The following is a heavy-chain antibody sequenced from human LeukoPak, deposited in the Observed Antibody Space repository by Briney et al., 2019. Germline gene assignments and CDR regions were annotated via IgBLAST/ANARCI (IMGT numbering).Heavy chain of an antibody. V-gene: IGHV3-7*01. J-gene: IGHJ3*02. CDR2: IKQDGSEK. Sequence: GGSLRLSCTASGFTFRSYWMTWVRQAPGKGLEWVANIKQDGSEKYYVDSVKARFTVSRDNAKNSLYLQMNSLIDEDTAVYYCARAHSSSSADAFDIWGLGIMVTVSS. D-gene: IGHD6-6*01. CDR1: GFTFRSYW. CDR3: ARAHSSSSADAFDI.